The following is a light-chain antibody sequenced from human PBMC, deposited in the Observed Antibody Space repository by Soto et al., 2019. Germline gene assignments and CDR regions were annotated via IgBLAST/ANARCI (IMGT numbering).Light chain of an antibody. CDR2: GAS. J-gene: IGKJ2*01. V-gene: IGKV3-15*01. Sequence: EIVMTQSPATLSMSPGERANLSCRASQSISSNLAWYQQKPGQAPRLLIYGASTRATGIPARFSGSGSGTGFTLTISSLQSEDFAIYYCQQYNNWPPLYTFGQGTKLENK. CDR1: QSISSN. CDR3: QQYNNWPPLYT.